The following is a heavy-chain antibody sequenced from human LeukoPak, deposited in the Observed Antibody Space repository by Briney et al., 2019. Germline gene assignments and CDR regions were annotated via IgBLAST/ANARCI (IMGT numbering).Heavy chain of an antibody. CDR1: GFTFSNYT. D-gene: IGHD3-10*01. V-gene: IGHV3-21*01. Sequence: PGGSLRLSCAASGFTFSNYTMNWVRQAPGKGLEWVSSISTSGIYIYYADSLKGRFTISRDNAKNSLYLQMSSLRAEDTAMYYCARSLWFGDSNLDYWGQGTLVTVSS. J-gene: IGHJ4*02. CDR3: ARSLWFGDSNLDY. CDR2: ISTSGIYI.